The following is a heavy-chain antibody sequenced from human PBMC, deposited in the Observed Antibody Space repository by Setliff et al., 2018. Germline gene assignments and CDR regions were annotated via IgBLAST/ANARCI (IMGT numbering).Heavy chain of an antibody. D-gene: IGHD6-13*01. CDR2: ILSSGGT. CDR3: ARDTPHDPVSSNWYRNWFDP. V-gene: IGHV4-61*09. CDR1: GASIRSGSNY. J-gene: IGHJ5*02. Sequence: LSLTCSVSGASIRSGSNYWSWIRQPAGKGVEWIGHILSSGGTNYNPSLKNRVSISLDTSKNQFSLNLNSVTAADTAVYFCARDTPHDPVSSNWYRNWFDPWGQGILVTVSS.